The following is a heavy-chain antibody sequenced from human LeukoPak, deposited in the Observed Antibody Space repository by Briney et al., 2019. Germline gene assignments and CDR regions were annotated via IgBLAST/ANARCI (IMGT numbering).Heavy chain of an antibody. Sequence: SETLSLTCTVSGGSINNYYWSWIRQPPGKGLEWIGYINYSGSTNYNPSLKSRVTISVDTSKNQFSLKMSSLTAADTAVYYCARAWIGYGAFDIWGQGTMVTVSS. J-gene: IGHJ3*02. CDR2: INYSGST. CDR3: ARAWIGYGAFDI. V-gene: IGHV4-59*01. CDR1: GGSINNYY. D-gene: IGHD3-3*01.